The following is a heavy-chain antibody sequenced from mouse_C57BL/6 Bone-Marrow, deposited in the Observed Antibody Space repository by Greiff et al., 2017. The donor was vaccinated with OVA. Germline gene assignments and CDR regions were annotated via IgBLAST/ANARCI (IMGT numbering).Heavy chain of an antibody. J-gene: IGHJ4*01. V-gene: IGHV5-12*01. Sequence: EVKLVEPGGGLVQPGGSLKLSCAASGFTFSDYYMYWVRQTPEKRLEWVAYISNGGGSTYYPDTVKGRFTFSIDNAKNTLYLQISRLKSEDTAMYYCARPIHHHGVYAMDYWGQGTSVTVSS. CDR2: ISNGGGST. CDR1: GFTFSDYY. CDR3: ARPIHHHGVYAMDY.